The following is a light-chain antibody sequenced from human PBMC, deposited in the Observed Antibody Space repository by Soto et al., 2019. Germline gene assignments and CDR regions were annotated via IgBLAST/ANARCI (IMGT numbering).Light chain of an antibody. Sequence: QSVLTQPPSVSGAPGQRVTISCTGSSSNIGGNSVSWYQQLPGTAPKLLIYDDDKRPSGIPDRFSGSKSGTSATLGITGFQTGDEADHYCGSWDSSLSAYVFGTGTKVTV. CDR1: SSNIGGNS. V-gene: IGLV1-51*01. CDR3: GSWDSSLSAYV. CDR2: DDD. J-gene: IGLJ1*01.